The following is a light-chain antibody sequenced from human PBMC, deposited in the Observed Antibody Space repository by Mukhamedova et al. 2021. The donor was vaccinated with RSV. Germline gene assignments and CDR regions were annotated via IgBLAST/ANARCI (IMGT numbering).Light chain of an antibody. CDR2: EVS. J-gene: IGLJ1*01. V-gene: IGLV2-14*01. CDR1: GDYNY. CDR3: GSYTNSRTQV. Sequence: GDYNYVSWYQQYPGNAPKLMIYEVSNRPSGVSNRFSGSKSGNTASLTISGLQAEDEADYYCGSYTNSRTQVFGTGTKVTVL.